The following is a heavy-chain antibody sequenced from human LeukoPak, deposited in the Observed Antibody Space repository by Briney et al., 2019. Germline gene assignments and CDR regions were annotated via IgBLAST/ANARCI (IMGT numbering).Heavy chain of an antibody. D-gene: IGHD3-16*01. CDR2: IYYSGST. Sequence: GSLRLSCEVSGFTLSNYWMSWIRQPPGKGLEWIGSIYYSGSTYYNPSLKSRVTISVDTSKNQFSLKLSSVTAADTAVYYCARIALMTYFDYWGQGTLVTVSS. J-gene: IGHJ4*02. V-gene: IGHV4-39*07. CDR3: ARIALMTYFDY. CDR1: GFTLSNYW.